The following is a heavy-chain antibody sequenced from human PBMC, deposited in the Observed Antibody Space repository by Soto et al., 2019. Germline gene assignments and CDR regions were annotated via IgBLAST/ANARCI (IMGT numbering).Heavy chain of an antibody. CDR2: IWYDGSNK. CDR3: ARGRELLSPFDAFDI. D-gene: IGHD1-26*01. V-gene: IGHV3-33*01. CDR1: GSTFSSYG. Sequence: QVQLVESGGGVVQPGRSLRLSCAASGSTFSSYGMHWVRQAPGKGLEWVAVIWYDGSNKYYADSVKGRFTISRDNSKNTLYLQMNSLRAEDTAVYYCARGRELLSPFDAFDIWGQGAMVTVSS. J-gene: IGHJ3*02.